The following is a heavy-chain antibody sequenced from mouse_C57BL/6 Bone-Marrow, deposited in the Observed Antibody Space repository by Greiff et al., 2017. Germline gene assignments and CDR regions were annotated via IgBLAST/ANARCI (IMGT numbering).Heavy chain of an antibody. Sequence: EVKLMESGGGLVQPKGSLTLSCAASGFTFNTYAMHWVRQAPGKGLEWVARIRSKSSNYATYYADSVKDRFTISRDDSQSMLYLQMNNLNTEDTAMYYCVRDDDSSSFSYWGQGTLVTVSA. J-gene: IGHJ3*01. CDR3: VRDDDSSSFSY. D-gene: IGHD1-1*01. CDR2: IRSKSSNYAT. V-gene: IGHV10-3*01. CDR1: GFTFNTYA.